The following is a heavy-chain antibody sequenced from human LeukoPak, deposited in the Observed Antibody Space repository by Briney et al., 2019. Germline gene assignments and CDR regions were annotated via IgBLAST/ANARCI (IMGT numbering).Heavy chain of an antibody. Sequence: SETLSLTCAVYGGSFSGYYWSWIRQPPGKGLEWIGEINHSGSTNYNPSLKSRVTISVDTSKNQFSLKLSSVTAADTAVYYCARGGPAVGYYYYYMDVWGKGTTVTVSS. CDR2: INHSGST. CDR3: ARGGPAVGYYYYYMDV. V-gene: IGHV4-34*01. CDR1: GGSFSGYY. D-gene: IGHD4-23*01. J-gene: IGHJ6*03.